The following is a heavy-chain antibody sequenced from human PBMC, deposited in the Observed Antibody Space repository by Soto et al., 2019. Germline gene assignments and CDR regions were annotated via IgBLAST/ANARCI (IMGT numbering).Heavy chain of an antibody. D-gene: IGHD3-22*01. CDR1: GYTFTSYY. V-gene: IGHV1-46*01. Sequence: GAAVKVSCKASGYTFTSYYMHWVRQAPGQGFEWMGIINPSGGSTSYAQKFQGRVTMTRDTSTSTVYMELSSLRSEDTAVYYCARGHGDSSGYYLFDPWGQGTLVTVSS. J-gene: IGHJ5*02. CDR3: ARGHGDSSGYYLFDP. CDR2: INPSGGST.